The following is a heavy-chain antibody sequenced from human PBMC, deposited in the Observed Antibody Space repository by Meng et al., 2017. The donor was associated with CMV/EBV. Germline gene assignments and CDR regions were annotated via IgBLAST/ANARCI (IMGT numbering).Heavy chain of an antibody. D-gene: IGHD2-2*01. J-gene: IGHJ3*02. CDR2: INHSGST. Sequence: SETLSLTCAVYGGSFSGYYWSWIRQPPGKGLEWIGEINHSGSTNYNPPLKSRVTISVDTSKNQFSLKLSSVTAADTAVYYCARDPGADIVVVPAATDAFDIWGQGTRVTVSS. CDR1: GGSFSGYY. CDR3: ARDPGADIVVVPAATDAFDI. V-gene: IGHV4-34*01.